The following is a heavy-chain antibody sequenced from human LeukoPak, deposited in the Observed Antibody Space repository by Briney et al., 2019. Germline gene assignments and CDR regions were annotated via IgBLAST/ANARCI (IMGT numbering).Heavy chain of an antibody. Sequence: SETLSLTCTVSGGSISSYYWSWIRQPPGKGLEWIGYIYYSGSTNYNPSLKSRVTISVDTSKNQFSLKPSSVTAADTAVYYCARWVYSNYDPYWYFDLWGRGTLVTVSS. V-gene: IGHV4-59*01. CDR3: ARWVYSNYDPYWYFDL. D-gene: IGHD4-11*01. CDR2: IYYSGST. J-gene: IGHJ2*01. CDR1: GGSISSYY.